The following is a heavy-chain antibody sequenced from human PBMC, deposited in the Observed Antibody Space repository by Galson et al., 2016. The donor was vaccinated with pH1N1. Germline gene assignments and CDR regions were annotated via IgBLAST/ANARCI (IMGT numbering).Heavy chain of an antibody. CDR1: GGPFTTYA. Sequence: SVKVSCKAAGGPFTTYAITWLRQAPGQGLEWMGGINPIFDTPNYAQKFQGRLTITTDESTGTAYKELGSLTSVDTAIYYCAKDGGIGGGFDPWGQGTLVTVSS. J-gene: IGHJ5*02. CDR2: INPIFDTP. CDR3: AKDGGIGGGFDP. D-gene: IGHD3-16*01. V-gene: IGHV1-69*05.